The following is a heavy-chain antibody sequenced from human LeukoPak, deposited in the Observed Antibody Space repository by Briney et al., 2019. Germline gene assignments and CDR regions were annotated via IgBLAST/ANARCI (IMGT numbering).Heavy chain of an antibody. Sequence: GASVKVSCKASGGTCSSYAISWVRQAPGQGLEWMGGIIPIFGTANYAQKFQGRVTITTDESTSTVYMELRSLRSEDTAVYYCARADSSGYYLPRYDYWGQGTLVTVSS. CDR3: ARADSSGYYLPRYDY. D-gene: IGHD3-22*01. CDR1: GGTCSSYA. J-gene: IGHJ4*02. V-gene: IGHV1-69*05. CDR2: IIPIFGTA.